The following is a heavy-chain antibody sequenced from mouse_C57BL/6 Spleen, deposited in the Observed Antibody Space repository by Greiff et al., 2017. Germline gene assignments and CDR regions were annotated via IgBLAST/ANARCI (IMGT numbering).Heavy chain of an antibody. J-gene: IGHJ3*01. CDR1: GFTFSDYY. CDR3: ARQPSTGSWFAY. CDR2: ISNGGGST. V-gene: IGHV5-12*01. D-gene: IGHD1-1*01. Sequence: DVMLVESGGGLVQPGGSLKLSCAASGFTFSDYYMYWVRQTPEKRLEWVAYISNGGGSTYYPDTVKGRFTISRDNAKNTLYLQMSRLKSEDTAMYYCARQPSTGSWFAYWGQGTLVTVSA.